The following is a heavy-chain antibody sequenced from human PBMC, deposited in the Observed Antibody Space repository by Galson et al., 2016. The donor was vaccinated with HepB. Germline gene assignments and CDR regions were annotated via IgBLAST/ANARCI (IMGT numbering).Heavy chain of an antibody. CDR3: ARRRFATGVILYHFDF. D-gene: IGHD3/OR15-3a*01. J-gene: IGHJ4*02. V-gene: IGHV3-20*04. CDR2: INWNGGAI. CDR1: GFNFDDYG. Sequence: SLRLSCAASGFNFDDYGMAWVRQVPGKGLEWVSGINWNGGAISYADSVKGRFTSSRENSKNTLYLHMNNLRPEDTAMYYCARRRFATGVILYHFDFWGLGALVTVSP.